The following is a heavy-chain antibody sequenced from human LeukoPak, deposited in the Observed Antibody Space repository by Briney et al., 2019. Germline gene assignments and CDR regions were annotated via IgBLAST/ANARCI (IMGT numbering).Heavy chain of an antibody. J-gene: IGHJ4*02. CDR3: ARQWLVNG. Sequence: GGSRRLSCAASGFTFSNHAMSWVRQAPGKGLEWVSSISGGGDRINYADSVKGRFTISRDNSKNTLYLQMNSLRAEDTAVYYCARQWLVNGWGQGTLVTVSS. CDR1: GFTFSNHA. D-gene: IGHD6-19*01. CDR2: ISGGGDRI. V-gene: IGHV3-23*01.